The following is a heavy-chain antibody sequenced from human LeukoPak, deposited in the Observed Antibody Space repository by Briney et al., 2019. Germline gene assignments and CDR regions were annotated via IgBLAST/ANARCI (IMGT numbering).Heavy chain of an antibody. D-gene: IGHD1-26*01. Sequence: SETLSLTCAVYGGSFSGYYWTWIRQPPGKGLEWIGEINHSGSTNYNPSLKSRVTISVDTSKSQFSLKLSSVTAADTAVYYCARSRIGWFEPWGQGTLVNGSS. J-gene: IGHJ5*02. CDR1: GGSFSGYY. CDR3: ARSRIGWFEP. CDR2: INHSGST. V-gene: IGHV4-34*01.